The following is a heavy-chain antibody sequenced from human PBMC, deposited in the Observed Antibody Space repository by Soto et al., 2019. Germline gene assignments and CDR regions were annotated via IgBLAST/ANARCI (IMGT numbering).Heavy chain of an antibody. CDR1: GYTFSRYY. J-gene: IGHJ4*02. D-gene: IGHD3-22*01. CDR3: TRDTNPLIYYYDTSGRNAPGGWD. CDR2: INPSGGST. Sequence: QVQLVQSGAEVKKPGASVKVSCEASGYTFSRYYMHWVRQAPGQGLEWMGIINPSGGSTTYAQTFQGRVTMTRDTSTSTVYMELSSLRSEDTAIYYCTRDTNPLIYYYDTSGRNAPGGWDWGQGTLVTVSS. V-gene: IGHV1-46*01.